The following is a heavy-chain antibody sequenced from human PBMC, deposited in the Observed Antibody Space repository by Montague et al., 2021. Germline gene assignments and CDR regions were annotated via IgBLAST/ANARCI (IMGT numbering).Heavy chain of an antibody. V-gene: IGHV4-59*08. J-gene: IGHJ5*02. CDR3: AKKEYFVSGTSYKGFDL. CDR2: MYYGGGT. Sequence: SETLSLTCTVSSGSIFHSHWSWIRQPPGKGLEWLGYMYYGGGTSYNPSLKSRVTISIDTSKNQFSLKLSSVTAADTAVYYCAKKEYFVSGTSYKGFDLWGQGTLVTVSS. D-gene: IGHD3-10*01. CDR1: SGSIFHSH.